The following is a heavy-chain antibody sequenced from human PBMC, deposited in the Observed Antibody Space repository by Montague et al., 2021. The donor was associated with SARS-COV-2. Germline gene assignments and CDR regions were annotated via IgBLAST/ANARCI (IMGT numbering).Heavy chain of an antibody. Sequence: SLRLSCAASGFTFSAYWLHWVRQAPGQGLEWVARIRADGTTTNYADSVKGQFTISRDNAQDTVYLHMTTLTAEDTAVYYCVRAFSNSFKWFDPWGQGTLVTVSS. J-gene: IGHJ5*02. CDR3: VRAFSNSFKWFDP. CDR2: IRADGTTT. V-gene: IGHV3-74*01. CDR1: GFTFSAYW. D-gene: IGHD6-13*01.